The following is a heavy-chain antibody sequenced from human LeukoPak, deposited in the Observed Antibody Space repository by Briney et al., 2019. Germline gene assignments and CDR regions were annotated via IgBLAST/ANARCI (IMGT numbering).Heavy chain of an antibody. J-gene: IGHJ4*02. CDR3: ARDKYTSTWYSPFDS. Sequence: GGTLRLSCAASGFTFSSYGMSWVRQAPGKGLEWVSTISVSGGGRTYYADSVKGRFTISRDNSKNTLFLQMNSLRAEDTAVYYCARDKYTSTWYSPFDSWGQGTLVTVSS. D-gene: IGHD6-13*01. V-gene: IGHV3-23*01. CDR1: GFTFSSYG. CDR2: ISVSGGGRT.